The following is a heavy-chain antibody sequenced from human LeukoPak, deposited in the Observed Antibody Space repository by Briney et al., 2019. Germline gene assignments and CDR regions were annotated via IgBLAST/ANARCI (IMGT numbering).Heavy chain of an antibody. D-gene: IGHD2-2*01. J-gene: IGHJ4*02. Sequence: SETLSLTXTVSGGSISSGSYYWSWIRQPAGKGLEWIGRIYTSGSTNYNPSLKSRVTISVETSKTQFSLKLSSVTAADTAVYYCARLPYCSSTSCFYYFDYWGQGTLVTVSS. CDR2: IYTSGST. CDR1: GGSISSGSYY. CDR3: ARLPYCSSTSCFYYFDY. V-gene: IGHV4-61*02.